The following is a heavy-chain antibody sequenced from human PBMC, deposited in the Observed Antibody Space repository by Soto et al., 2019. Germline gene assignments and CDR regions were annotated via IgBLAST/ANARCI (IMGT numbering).Heavy chain of an antibody. Sequence: PSETQSLTYTVSGDSISSTSDLWGWIRQPPGKGLEFIGSTFSSGSTYYNPSLRSRVSVSVDTSKNQFSLRLSSVTAADTAVYYCARHGRLHAANYYFDSWGQGTLVTVSS. CDR3: ARHGRLHAANYYFDS. CDR2: TFSSGST. D-gene: IGHD4-4*01. CDR1: GDSISSTSDL. J-gene: IGHJ4*02. V-gene: IGHV4-39*01.